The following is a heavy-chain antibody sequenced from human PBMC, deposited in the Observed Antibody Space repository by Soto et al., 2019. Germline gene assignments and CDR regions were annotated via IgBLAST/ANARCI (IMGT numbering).Heavy chain of an antibody. Sequence: QVQLVQSGAEEKKPGASVKVSCKASGYTFTSYAMHWVRQAPGQRLEWMGWINAGNGNTKYSQKFQGRVTITRDTSASTGYMELGSLRSEDTAVYYCARAPSWWYFDLWGRGTLVTVSS. CDR1: GYTFTSYA. CDR3: ARAPSWWYFDL. CDR2: INAGNGNT. V-gene: IGHV1-3*05. J-gene: IGHJ2*01.